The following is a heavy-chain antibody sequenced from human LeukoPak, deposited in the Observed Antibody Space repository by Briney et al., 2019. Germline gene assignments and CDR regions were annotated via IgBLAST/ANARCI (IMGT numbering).Heavy chain of an antibody. CDR3: ARFRGSGWYSFDL. D-gene: IGHD6-19*01. J-gene: IGHJ5*02. CDR2: INPNSGGT. Sequence: ASVKVSCKASGYTFTGYYMHWVRQAPGQGLEWMGWINPNSGGTNYAQKFQGRVTMTRDTSISTDYMELSDLRSDDTAVYYCARFRGSGWYSFDLWGQGTLVTVSS. V-gene: IGHV1-2*02. CDR1: GYTFTGYY.